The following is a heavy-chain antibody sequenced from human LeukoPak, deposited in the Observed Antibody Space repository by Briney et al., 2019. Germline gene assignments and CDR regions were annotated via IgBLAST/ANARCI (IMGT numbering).Heavy chain of an antibody. V-gene: IGHV3-69-1*02. CDR3: AREFDYSTSGAGY. D-gene: IGHD4-11*01. CDR2: MSINSGLI. CDR1: GFTFSDYY. Sequence: PGGSLRLSCAASGFTFSDYYMNWLRQAPGKGLEWVSSMSINSGLIYYADSVKGRFTISRDNAKNSLYLQMNSLRAEDTAVYYCAREFDYSTSGAGYWGQGTLVTVSS. J-gene: IGHJ4*02.